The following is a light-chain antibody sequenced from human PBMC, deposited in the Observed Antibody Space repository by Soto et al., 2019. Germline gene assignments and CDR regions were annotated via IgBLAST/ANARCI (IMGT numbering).Light chain of an antibody. CDR1: NSDIGAYNY. J-gene: IGLJ1*01. V-gene: IGLV2-14*01. Sequence: QSALTQPASVSGSPGQSITISCTGSNSDIGAYNYVSWYQQHPGKAPKLIIHGVTNRPSGVSHRFSGSKSDYTASLTISGLQAEDVGDYYCSSYTTAYFYVFGTGTKVTVL. CDR3: SSYTTAYFYV. CDR2: GVT.